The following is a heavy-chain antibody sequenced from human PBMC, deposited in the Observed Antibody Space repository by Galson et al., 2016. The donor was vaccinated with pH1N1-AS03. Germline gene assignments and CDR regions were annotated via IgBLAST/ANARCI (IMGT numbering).Heavy chain of an antibody. CDR1: GFTFRNYA. V-gene: IGHV3-23*01. J-gene: IGHJ5*02. CDR2: ISGDGRVT. D-gene: IGHD6-13*01. Sequence: SLRLSCAASGFTFRNYAMSWVRQAPGKGLEWVSAISGDGRVTHYADSVKGRFTISRDNSKSKLYLQMSSMRAEDTAVYYGANGRGSWYGPYNWFDPWGQGTLVAVSS. CDR3: ANGRGSWYGPYNWFDP.